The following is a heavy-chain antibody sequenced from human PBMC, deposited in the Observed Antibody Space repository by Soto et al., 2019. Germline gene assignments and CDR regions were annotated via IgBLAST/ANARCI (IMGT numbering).Heavy chain of an antibody. D-gene: IGHD3-9*01. CDR2: ISGSGGST. V-gene: IGHV3-23*01. J-gene: IGHJ6*02. CDR1: GFTFSSYA. Sequence: GGSLRLSCAASGFTFSSYAMSWVRQAPGKGLEWVSAISGSGGSTYYADSVKGRFTISRDNSKNTLYLQMNSLRAEDTAVYYCAKDLGYFDWLLPPNYYYYYGMDVWGQGTTVTVSS. CDR3: AKDLGYFDWLLPPNYYYYYGMDV.